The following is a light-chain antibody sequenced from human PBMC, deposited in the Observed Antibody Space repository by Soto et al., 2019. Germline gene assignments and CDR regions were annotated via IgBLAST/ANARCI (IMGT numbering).Light chain of an antibody. CDR1: SSNFGAGYD. V-gene: IGLV1-40*01. CDR3: QSYDSSLSRYV. J-gene: IGLJ1*01. Sequence: QSVLTQSPSVFGAPGQRVTISCTGGSSNFGAGYDVHWYQQLPGTAPKLLIYTNTNRPSGVPDRFSGSKSGTSASLAITGLQAEDEADYYCQSYDSSLSRYVFGAGTKVTVL. CDR2: TNT.